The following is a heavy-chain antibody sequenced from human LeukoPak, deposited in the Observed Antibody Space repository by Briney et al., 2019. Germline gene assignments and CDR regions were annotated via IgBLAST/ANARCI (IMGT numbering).Heavy chain of an antibody. CDR2: IKSKTDGGTT. CDR1: GFTFSNAW. V-gene: IGHV3-15*01. J-gene: IGHJ4*02. CDR3: TTDALHIYYYDSSGYYPRFDY. Sequence: PGGSLRLSCAASGFTFSNAWMSWVRQAPGKGLEWVGRIKSKTDGGTTDYAAPVKGRFTISRDDSKNTLYLQMNSLKTEDTAVYYCTTDALHIYYYDSSGYYPRFDYWGQGTLVTVSS. D-gene: IGHD3-22*01.